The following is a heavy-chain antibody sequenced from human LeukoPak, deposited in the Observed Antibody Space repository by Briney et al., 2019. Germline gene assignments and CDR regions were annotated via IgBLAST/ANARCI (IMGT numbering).Heavy chain of an antibody. CDR2: INPNSGGT. D-gene: IGHD3-22*01. CDR1: GYTFTDYY. CDR3: ARDSRYYYDSSGYYYSGLLPSKIDY. V-gene: IGHV1-2*02. Sequence: GASVKVSCKASGYTFTDYYMHWVRQAPGQGLEWMGWINPNSGGTNSAQKFQGRVTMTRDTSISTAYMELSSLRSEDTAVYYCARDSRYYYDSSGYYYSGLLPSKIDYWGQGTLVTVSS. J-gene: IGHJ4*02.